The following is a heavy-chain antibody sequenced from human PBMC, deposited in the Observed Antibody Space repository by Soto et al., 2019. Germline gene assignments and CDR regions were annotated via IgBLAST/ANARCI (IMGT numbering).Heavy chain of an antibody. D-gene: IGHD4-4*01. J-gene: IGHJ5*02. Sequence: SETLSLTCAVYGGSFSGYYWSWIRQPPGKGLEWIGEINHSGSTYYNPSLKSRVTISLETSKNQFSLNLNSVTAADTAVYYCARDLGFRLTTFWFDPWGQGTLVTVSS. CDR2: INHSGST. V-gene: IGHV4-34*01. CDR1: GGSFSGYY. CDR3: ARDLGFRLTTFWFDP.